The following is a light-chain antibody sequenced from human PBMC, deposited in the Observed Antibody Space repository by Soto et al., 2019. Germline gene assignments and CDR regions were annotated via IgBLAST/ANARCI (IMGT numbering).Light chain of an antibody. CDR2: DAS. CDR3: QQRSSGVT. CDR1: ESISTY. V-gene: IGKV3-11*01. J-gene: IGKJ5*01. Sequence: EIVLTQSPATLSLSPGERATLSCRASESISTYLGWYQQKPGQAPRPLIYDASNRATGIPARFSGSGSGTEFTLTISSLEPEDSEVYFCQQRSSGVTFGQGTRLEIK.